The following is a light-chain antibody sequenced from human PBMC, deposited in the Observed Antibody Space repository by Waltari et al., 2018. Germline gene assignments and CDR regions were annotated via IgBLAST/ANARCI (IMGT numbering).Light chain of an antibody. CDR3: LHRSNWPPLFT. V-gene: IGKV3-11*01. CDR1: QSGRRY. CDR2: DTF. Sequence: EIVLTQSPVTLPLSPGERATLSCRASQSGRRYLAWYQQKPGHAPRLLIYDTFSRPSGIPARFSGSGSGTDFTLTISSLEPEDFAVYYCLHRSNWPPLFTFGPGTKVDIK. J-gene: IGKJ3*01.